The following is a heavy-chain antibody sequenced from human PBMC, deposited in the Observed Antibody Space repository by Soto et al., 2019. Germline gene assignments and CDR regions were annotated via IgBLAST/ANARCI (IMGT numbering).Heavy chain of an antibody. CDR2: ITGYSGRT. CDR3: AKNRHQVDMDFDS. J-gene: IGHJ4*02. D-gene: IGHD2-15*01. V-gene: IGHV3-23*01. CDR1: GFSFTNYA. Sequence: GGSLRLSCAASGFSFTNYAMTWVRQAPGKGLEWVSTITGYSGRTYYADSVKGRFTISADSSKNTLDLQMNNLRAEDTALYYCAKNRHQVDMDFDSWGQGTLVTVSS.